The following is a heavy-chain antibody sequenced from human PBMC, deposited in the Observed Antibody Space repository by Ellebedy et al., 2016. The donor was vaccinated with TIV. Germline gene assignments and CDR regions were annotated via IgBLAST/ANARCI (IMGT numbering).Heavy chain of an antibody. J-gene: IGHJ4*02. CDR1: GYTFTGYY. D-gene: IGHD6-19*01. CDR2: INPNSSDT. CDR3: ARVNSAWYHDY. Sequence: AASVKVSCKASGYTFTGYYMHWLRQAPGQGLEWMGWINPNSSDTKYAQKFQGRVTVTRDPPISTAYMELSGLTSDDTAVYYCARVNSAWYHDYWGQGTLLTVSS. V-gene: IGHV1-2*02.